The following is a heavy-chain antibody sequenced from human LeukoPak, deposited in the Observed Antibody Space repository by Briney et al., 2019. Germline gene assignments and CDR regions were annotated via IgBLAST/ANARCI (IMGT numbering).Heavy chain of an antibody. CDR1: GGSIDTTIYF. CDR2: IYYNGDT. V-gene: IGHV4-39*02. CDR3: ARTLSARDWFDP. J-gene: IGHJ5*02. D-gene: IGHD3-3*02. Sequence: PSETLSLTCSVSGGSIDTTIYFWGWIRQPPGKGLEWIGNIYYNGDTYYNPSLESRVTLSMDTSKNRFSLRLSSVTAADPAVYYCARTLSARDWFDPWGQGTLVTVSS.